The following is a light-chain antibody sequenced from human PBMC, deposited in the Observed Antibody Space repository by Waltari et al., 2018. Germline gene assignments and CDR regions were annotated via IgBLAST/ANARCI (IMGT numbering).Light chain of an antibody. CDR1: QSVSSY. V-gene: IGKV3-11*01. J-gene: IGKJ4*01. Sequence: EIVLTQSPATLSLSPGERATFSCWASQSVSSYVAWFQQKPGQAPRPLIYDTSYRAAGVPARFSGSGSGTDFTLTITRLEPEDFAVYYCHQRGSWPLTFGGGTKVEIK. CDR2: DTS. CDR3: HQRGSWPLT.